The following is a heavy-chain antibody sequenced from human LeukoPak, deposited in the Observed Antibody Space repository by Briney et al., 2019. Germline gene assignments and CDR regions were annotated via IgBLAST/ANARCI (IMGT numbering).Heavy chain of an antibody. CDR3: TRDEPITIFGVVISGGPDY. Sequence: GGSLRLSCTASGFTFGDYAMSWVRQAPGKGLEWVGFIRSKAYGGTTEYAASVKGRSTISRDDSKSIAYLQMNSLKTEDTAVYYCTRDEPITIFGVVISGGPDYWGQGTLVTVSS. CDR2: IRSKAYGGTT. D-gene: IGHD3-3*01. V-gene: IGHV3-49*04. J-gene: IGHJ4*02. CDR1: GFTFGDYA.